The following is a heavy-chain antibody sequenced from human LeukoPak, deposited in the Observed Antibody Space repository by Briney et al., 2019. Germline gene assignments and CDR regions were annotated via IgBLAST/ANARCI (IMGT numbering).Heavy chain of an antibody. CDR2: ISYDGSNK. D-gene: IGHD6-19*01. CDR3: ARDPSIAVAGTGFDY. V-gene: IGHV3-30-3*01. Sequence: SGGSLRLSCAASGFTFSSYAMHWVRQAPGKGLEWVAVISYDGSNKYYADSVKGRFTISRDNSKNTLYLQMNSLRAEDTAVYYCARDPSIAVAGTGFDYWGQGTLVTVSS. CDR1: GFTFSSYA. J-gene: IGHJ4*02.